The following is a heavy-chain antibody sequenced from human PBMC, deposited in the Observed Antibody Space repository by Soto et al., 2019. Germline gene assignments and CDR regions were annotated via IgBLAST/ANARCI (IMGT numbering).Heavy chain of an antibody. CDR3: AKVGCGSASCYVSYFDY. J-gene: IGHJ4*02. V-gene: IGHV3-23*01. D-gene: IGHD2-2*01. CDR2: IGGAGGNI. Sequence: PGGSLRLSCAASGFIFSEYAMTWVRQAPGKGLEWVSVIGGAGGNIYYADSVKGRFTISRDDSKNTLYLQMNSLRAEDTAVYYCAKVGCGSASCYVSYFDYWGQGTLVTVSS. CDR1: GFIFSEYA.